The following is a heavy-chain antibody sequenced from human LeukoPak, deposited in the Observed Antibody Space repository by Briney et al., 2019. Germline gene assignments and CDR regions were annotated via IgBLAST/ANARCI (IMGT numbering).Heavy chain of an antibody. CDR3: ASARSYYYYYYMDV. CDR2: INHSGST. Sequence: SETLSLTCAVYGGSFSGYYWSWIRQPLGKGLEWIGEINHSGSTNYNPSLKSRVTISVDTSKNQFSLKLSSVTAADTAVYYCASARSYYYYYYMDVWGKGTTVTVSS. J-gene: IGHJ6*03. V-gene: IGHV4-34*01. CDR1: GGSFSGYY.